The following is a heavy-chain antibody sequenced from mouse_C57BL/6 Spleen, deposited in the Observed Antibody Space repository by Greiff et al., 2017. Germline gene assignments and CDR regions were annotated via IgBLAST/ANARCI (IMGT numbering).Heavy chain of an antibody. J-gene: IGHJ4*01. CDR2: IYPGDGDT. D-gene: IGHD2-4*01. CDR1: GYAFSSSW. V-gene: IGHV1-82*01. CDR3: ARSSGLRHAMDY. Sequence: LVESGPELVKPGASVKISCKASGYAFSSSWMNWVKQRPGKGLEWIGRIYPGDGDTNYNGKFKGKATLTADKSSSTAYMQLSSLTSEDSAVYFCARSSGLRHAMDYWGQGTSVTVSS.